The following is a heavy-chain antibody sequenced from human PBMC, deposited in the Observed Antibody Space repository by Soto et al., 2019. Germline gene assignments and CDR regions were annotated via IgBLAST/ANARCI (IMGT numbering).Heavy chain of an antibody. CDR1: GDSVSSDSAA. CDR2: TYYRSKWYY. J-gene: IGHJ4*02. D-gene: IGHD3-10*01. Sequence: SQTLSLTCAISGDSVSSDSAAWNWIRQSPSRGLEWLGRTYYRSKWYYDYAVSVKSRITVNPDTSKNQFSLHLNSVTPEDTAVYYCARDGGHYGSGSYYQFDYWGQGTLVTVSS. V-gene: IGHV6-1*01. CDR3: ARDGGHYGSGSYYQFDY.